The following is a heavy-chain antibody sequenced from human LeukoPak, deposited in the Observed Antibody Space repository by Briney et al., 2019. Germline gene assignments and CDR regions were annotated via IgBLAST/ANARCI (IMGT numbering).Heavy chain of an antibody. V-gene: IGHV1-18*01. CDR2: ISAYNGNT. D-gene: IGHD3-10*01. J-gene: IGHJ4*02. CDR3: ARDTDTGNYYGSGSYYSPPGY. CDR1: GYAFTSYG. Sequence: EASVTVSCKASGYAFTSYGISWVRQAHGQGLEWMGWISAYNGNTNYAQKFQGRVTMTTDTFTSTAYMELRSLRSDDTAMYHCARDTDTGNYYGSGSYYSPPGYWGQGTLVTVSS.